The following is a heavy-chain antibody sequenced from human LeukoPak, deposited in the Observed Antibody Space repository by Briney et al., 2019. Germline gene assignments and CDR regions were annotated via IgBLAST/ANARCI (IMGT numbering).Heavy chain of an antibody. V-gene: IGHV4-4*07. Sequence: SETLSLTCTVSGGSISSYYWNWIRQPAGKGLEWIGRFYSGGSANYNPSLKGRVTMSVDTSKNQFSLKLSSVTAADTAVYYCARDTTYYYDSSGYGTFDYWGQGTLVTVSS. J-gene: IGHJ4*02. CDR2: FYSGGSA. CDR3: ARDTTYYYDSSGYGTFDY. CDR1: GGSISSYY. D-gene: IGHD3-22*01.